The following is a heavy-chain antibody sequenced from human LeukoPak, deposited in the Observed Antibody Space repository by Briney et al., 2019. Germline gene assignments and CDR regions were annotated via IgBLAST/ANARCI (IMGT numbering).Heavy chain of an antibody. Sequence: SQTLSLTCAISGDSVSSNSAAWNWITQSPSRGLEWLGRTYYRSKWYNDYAVSVKSRITINPDTSKNQFSLQLNSVTPEDTAVYYCARVKLYYDSSGYPDHDAFDIWGQGTMVTVSS. CDR3: ARVKLYYDSSGYPDHDAFDI. J-gene: IGHJ3*02. CDR1: GDSVSSNSAA. CDR2: TYYRSKWYN. V-gene: IGHV6-1*01. D-gene: IGHD3-22*01.